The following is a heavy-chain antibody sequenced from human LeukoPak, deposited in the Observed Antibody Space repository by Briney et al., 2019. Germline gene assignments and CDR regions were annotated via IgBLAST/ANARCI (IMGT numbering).Heavy chain of an antibody. V-gene: IGHV3-48*03. D-gene: IGHD6-19*01. J-gene: IGHJ4*02. CDR2: ISASGTIT. Sequence: GGSLRLSCAASGFTFSSYEMNWVRQAPGKGLEWISYISASGTITHYAAPVEVRFTISKNSPKNSLHLQNDSVRVEDTAIYYCARCSGWAFKNWGQGTLVTVSS. CDR1: GFTFSSYE. CDR3: ARCSGWAFKN.